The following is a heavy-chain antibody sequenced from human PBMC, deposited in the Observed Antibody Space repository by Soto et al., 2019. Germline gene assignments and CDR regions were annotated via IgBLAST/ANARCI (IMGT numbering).Heavy chain of an antibody. CDR1: GYTFGTYG. V-gene: IGHV1-18*01. D-gene: IGHD3-22*01. J-gene: IGHJ4*02. Sequence: GASVKVSCKAYGYTFGTYGLSWVRQAPGQGLEWMGWISAYTGNTVYTQRFKGRLTLATDTSTGTAYMELRSLRLDDTAVYYCARDFYESSGYCDYWGQGTLVTVSS. CDR2: ISAYTGNT. CDR3: ARDFYESSGYCDY.